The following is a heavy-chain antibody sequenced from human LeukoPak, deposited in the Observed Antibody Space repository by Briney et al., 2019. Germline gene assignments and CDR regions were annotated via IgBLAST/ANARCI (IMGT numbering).Heavy chain of an antibody. V-gene: IGHV3-7*01. CDR3: ARASAVAGTRDY. Sequence: GGSLRLSCAPSGFSFSTYWMSWVRQAPGKGLEWVANIKPDGSDKYYVDSVKGRFTIFRDNAKNSLYLQMNSLRAEDSALYYCARASAVAGTRDYWGQGTLVTVSS. D-gene: IGHD6-13*01. CDR1: GFSFSTYW. CDR2: IKPDGSDK. J-gene: IGHJ4*02.